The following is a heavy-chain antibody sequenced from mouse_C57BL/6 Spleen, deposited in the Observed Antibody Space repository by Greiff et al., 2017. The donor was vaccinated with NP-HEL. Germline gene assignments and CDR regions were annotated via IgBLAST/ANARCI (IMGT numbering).Heavy chain of an antibody. Sequence: QVQLQQPGAELVKPGASVKMSCKASGYTFTSYWITWVKQRPGQGLEWIGDIYPGSGSTNYNEKFKSKATLTVDTSSSTAYMQLSSLTSEDSAVYYCATYDEGYYYAMDYWGQGTSVTVSS. CDR2: IYPGSGST. V-gene: IGHV1-55*01. D-gene: IGHD2-12*01. CDR1: GYTFTSYW. J-gene: IGHJ4*01. CDR3: ATYDEGYYYAMDY.